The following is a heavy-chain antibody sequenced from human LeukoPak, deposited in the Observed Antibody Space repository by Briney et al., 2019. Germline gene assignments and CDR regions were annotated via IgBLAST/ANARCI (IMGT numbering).Heavy chain of an antibody. CDR3: ARGGAVAGKELWFDP. D-gene: IGHD6-19*01. Sequence: SETLSLTCTVYGGSFSGYYWSWIRQPARKGLEWIGRIYTSGSTNYNPSLKSRVTISVDTSKNQFSLKLSSVTAADTAVYYCARGGAVAGKELWFDPWGQGTLVTVSS. V-gene: IGHV4-4*07. CDR2: IYTSGST. CDR1: GGSFSGYY. J-gene: IGHJ5*02.